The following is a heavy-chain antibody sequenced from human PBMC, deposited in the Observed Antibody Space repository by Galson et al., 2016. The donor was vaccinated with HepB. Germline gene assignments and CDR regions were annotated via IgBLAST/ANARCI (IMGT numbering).Heavy chain of an antibody. Sequence: TLSLTCSVSGGSIISAVSYWSWFRQQPGKGLEWVGQIYFTGATYFHPSLERRVTISLDRSKNQFFLRLTSLSAADTAVYYCARQSVDSSGSRTDSWGQGTLVTVSS. CDR1: GGSIISAVSY. CDR2: IYFTGAT. CDR3: ARQSVDSSGSRTDS. D-gene: IGHD3-22*01. J-gene: IGHJ5*01. V-gene: IGHV4-31*03.